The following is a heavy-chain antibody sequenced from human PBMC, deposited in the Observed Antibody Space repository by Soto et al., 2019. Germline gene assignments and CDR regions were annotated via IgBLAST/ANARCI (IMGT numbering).Heavy chain of an antibody. J-gene: IGHJ4*02. V-gene: IGHV4-59*01. CDR2: IYYTGST. Sequence: QVQLQESGLGLVKPSETLSLTCTVSGGSLTSYYWSWIRQPPGKALEWIGYIYYTGSTNYNPSLKSRVTISVDTSKNQFSLNLSSVTAADTAVYYCARDANGVAPFDYWGQGTLVTVSS. CDR3: ARDANGVAPFDY. CDR1: GGSLTSYY. D-gene: IGHD3-3*01.